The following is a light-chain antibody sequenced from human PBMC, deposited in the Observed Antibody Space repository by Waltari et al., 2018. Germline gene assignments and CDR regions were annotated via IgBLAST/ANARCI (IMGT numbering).Light chain of an antibody. CDR2: GAS. Sequence: EIVLTQSPGTLSLSPGERATLSCRASQTVRTTYLAWYQQKPGQAPTLLIYGASIRATGIPDRFSGSGSGTYFSLTISSLEPEDFAVYYCQQYDVSPLTFGGGTKVEIK. J-gene: IGKJ4*01. CDR1: QTVRTTY. V-gene: IGKV3-20*01. CDR3: QQYDVSPLT.